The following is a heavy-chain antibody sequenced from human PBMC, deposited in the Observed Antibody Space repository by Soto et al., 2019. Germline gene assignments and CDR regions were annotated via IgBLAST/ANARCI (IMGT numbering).Heavy chain of an antibody. V-gene: IGHV5-51*01. CDR2: IYPGDSDT. D-gene: IGHD6-19*01. CDR3: ARTLAVAGPYYYYYYMDV. Sequence: GESLKISCKGSGYSFTSYWIGWVRQMPGKGLEWMGIIYPGDSDTRYSPSFQGQVTISADKSISTAYLQWSSLKASDTAIYYCARTLAVAGPYYYYYYMDVWGKGTTVTVSS. CDR1: GYSFTSYW. J-gene: IGHJ6*03.